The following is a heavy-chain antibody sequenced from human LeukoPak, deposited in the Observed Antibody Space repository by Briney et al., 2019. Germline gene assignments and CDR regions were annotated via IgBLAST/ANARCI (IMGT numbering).Heavy chain of an antibody. CDR3: ARERARGNST. CDR1: GGSISSGGYS. V-gene: IGHV4-30-2*01. D-gene: IGHD4-23*01. CDR2: IYHSGST. Sequence: SETLPLTCAVSGGSISSGGYSWSWIRQPPGKGLEWIGYIYHSGSTYYNPSLKSRVTISVDRSKNQFSLKLSSVTAADTAVYYCARERARGNSTWGQGTLVTVSS. J-gene: IGHJ5*02.